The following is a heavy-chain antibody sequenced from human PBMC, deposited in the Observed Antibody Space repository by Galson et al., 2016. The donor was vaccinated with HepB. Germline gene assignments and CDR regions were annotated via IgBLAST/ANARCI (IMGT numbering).Heavy chain of an antibody. Sequence: SETLSLTYSVSGGSISGYYWSWIRQPAGKGLEWIGRIYTSVSTNYNPSLKSRVTMSVDTSKNQFSLKLSSVTAADTAVYFCARGDSSGWYTDMEYFQYWGQGTLVTVSS. V-gene: IGHV4-4*07. CDR1: GGSISGYY. J-gene: IGHJ1*01. CDR3: ARGDSSGWYTDMEYFQY. CDR2: IYTSVST. D-gene: IGHD6-19*01.